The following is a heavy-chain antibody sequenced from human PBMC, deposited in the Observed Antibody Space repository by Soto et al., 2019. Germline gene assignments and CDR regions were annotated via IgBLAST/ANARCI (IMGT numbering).Heavy chain of an antibody. J-gene: IGHJ4*02. D-gene: IGHD3-3*01. Sequence: GRSQRLPYAASGLNFSNYAINWVRQAPGKGLEWLSVIYTDDSTYYADSVKGRFTISRHNSKNTLYLQMNSLRAEDTGLFYWKRGTAVRSGPLYWGWGALVTV. V-gene: IGHV3-53*04. CDR2: IYTDDST. CDR1: GLNFSNYA. CDR3: KRGTAVRSGPLY.